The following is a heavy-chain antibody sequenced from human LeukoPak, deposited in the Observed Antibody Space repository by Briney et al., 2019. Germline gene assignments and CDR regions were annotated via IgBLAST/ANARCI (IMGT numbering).Heavy chain of an antibody. CDR1: GGTFSSYA. V-gene: IGHV1-69*05. Sequence: GASVKVSCKASGGTFSSYAISWVRQAPGQGLEWMGGIIPIFGTANYAQKFQGRVTITTDESTSTAYMELSSLRSEDTAVYYCARGGLAAAATGRFELRDYWGQGTLVTVSS. CDR2: IIPIFGTA. J-gene: IGHJ4*02. CDR3: ARGGLAAAATGRFELRDY. D-gene: IGHD6-13*01.